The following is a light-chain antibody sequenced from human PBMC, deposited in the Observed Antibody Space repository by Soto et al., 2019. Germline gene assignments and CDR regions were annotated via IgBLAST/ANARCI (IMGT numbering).Light chain of an antibody. Sequence: EIVLTQSPGTLSFSPGERATLSCRASQSVSSSYLAWYQQKPGQPPSLLIYGASSMATGIPDRFCGSGSGKHFPRPSTRLESEEFAVYYCQHSRTPLGGGTKVQIK. CDR3: QHSRTP. V-gene: IGKV3-20*01. J-gene: IGKJ4*01. CDR2: GAS. CDR1: QSVSSSY.